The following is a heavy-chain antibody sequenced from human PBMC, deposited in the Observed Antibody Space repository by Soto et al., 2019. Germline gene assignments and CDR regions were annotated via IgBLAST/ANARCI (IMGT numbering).Heavy chain of an antibody. V-gene: IGHV4-31*03. CDR3: ARWWSGSRQGFAS. D-gene: IGHD3-3*01. Sequence: PSETLSLTCTVSGGSISSGDYYWSWIRQHPGKGLEWIGYIYYSGSTYYNPSLKSRVTISVDTSKNQFSLKLSSVTAADTAVYYCARWWSGSRQGFASWGQGTLVTVSS. CDR2: IYYSGST. CDR1: GGSISSGDYY. J-gene: IGHJ5*01.